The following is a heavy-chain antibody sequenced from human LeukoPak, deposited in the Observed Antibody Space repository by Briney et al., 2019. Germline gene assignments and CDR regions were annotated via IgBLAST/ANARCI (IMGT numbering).Heavy chain of an antibody. J-gene: IGHJ5*02. V-gene: IGHV1-18*04. CDR1: GYTFTSYG. Sequence: ASVKVSGKASGYTFTSYGISWVRQAPGQGLEWMGWISAYNGNTNYAQKLQGRVTMTTDTSTSTAYMELRSLRPDDTAVYYCARDGMVRGVINRKGPRPSWFDPWGQGTLVTVSS. D-gene: IGHD3-10*01. CDR2: ISAYNGNT. CDR3: ARDGMVRGVINRKGPRPSWFDP.